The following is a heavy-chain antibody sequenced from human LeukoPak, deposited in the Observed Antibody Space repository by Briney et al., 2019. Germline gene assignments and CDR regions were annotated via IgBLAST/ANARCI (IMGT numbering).Heavy chain of an antibody. CDR1: GYSLTSYW. J-gene: IGHJ5*02. V-gene: IGHV5-51*01. CDR3: ARSTVVVTAISWFDP. Sequence: GESLKISCKGSGYSLTSYWIGWVRQMPGKGLEWMGIIYPGDSDTRYSPSFQGQVTISADKSISTAYLQWSSLKASDTAMYYCARSTVVVTAISWFDPWGQGTLVTVSS. D-gene: IGHD2-21*02. CDR2: IYPGDSDT.